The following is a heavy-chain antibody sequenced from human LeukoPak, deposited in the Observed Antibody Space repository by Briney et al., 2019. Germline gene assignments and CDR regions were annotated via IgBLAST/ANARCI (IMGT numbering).Heavy chain of an antibody. V-gene: IGHV3-48*01. D-gene: IGHD3-3*01. J-gene: IGHJ3*02. CDR1: GFTFSTYS. CDR2: ISSSSSTI. Sequence: QPGGSLRLSCAASGFTFSTYSINWVRQAPGKGLEWVSYISSSSSTIYYADSVKGRFTISRDNAKNSLYLQMNSLRAEDTAVYYCARVDHVLRFLEWSPGSLDIWGQGTMVTVSS. CDR3: ARVDHVLRFLEWSPGSLDI.